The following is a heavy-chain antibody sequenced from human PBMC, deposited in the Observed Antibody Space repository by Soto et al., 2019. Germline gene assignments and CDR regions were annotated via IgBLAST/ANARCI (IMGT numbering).Heavy chain of an antibody. V-gene: IGHV4-34*01. CDR3: ARAPHGPARRSDY. CDR2: IHYNGNT. D-gene: IGHD2-2*01. CDR1: GGYIRGYS. Sequence: SETLSLTWGVCGGYIRGYSWTWIRHPPGKGLEWVGEIHYNGNTNYNPSLKSRVTISVDTPRNQFSLKINSVTAADTAVYYGARAPHGPARRSDYWGQGTMVTVAS. J-gene: IGHJ4*02.